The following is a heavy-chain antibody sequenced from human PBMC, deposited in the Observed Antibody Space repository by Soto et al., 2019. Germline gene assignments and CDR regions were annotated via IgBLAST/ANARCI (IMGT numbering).Heavy chain of an antibody. CDR1: GYTFTNYG. Sequence: QVRLVQSGLEVKKPGASVRLSCKTSGYTFTNYGVTWVRQAPGQGLEWMGGVSAYNRNTNYAQKFEDRVIMTADTPRSTAYLELRSLKSDHTAVYYRARERRWGPRLYWGEGTRVTVS. CDR3: ARERRWGPRLY. V-gene: IGHV1-18*04. D-gene: IGHD3-16*01. J-gene: IGHJ4*02. CDR2: VSAYNRNT.